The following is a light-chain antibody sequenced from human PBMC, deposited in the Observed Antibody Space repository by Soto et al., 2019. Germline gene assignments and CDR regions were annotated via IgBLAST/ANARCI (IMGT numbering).Light chain of an antibody. J-gene: IGKJ1*01. V-gene: IGKV1-5*03. Sequence: DIQMTQSPSTLSASVGDRVTITCRASQSISNWLAWYQQKPGKAPKLLIYRASNLENGVPTSFSSSGCGTDIALTISSLQPDDFATYYCQQYNTYSGTFGQGTKVEIK. CDR2: RAS. CDR3: QQYNTYSGT. CDR1: QSISNW.